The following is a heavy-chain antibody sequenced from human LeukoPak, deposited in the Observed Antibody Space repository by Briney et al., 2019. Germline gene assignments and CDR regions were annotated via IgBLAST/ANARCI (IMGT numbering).Heavy chain of an antibody. CDR2: INPNSGGT. V-gene: IGHV1-2*06. CDR3: ARPSSGSYYVSFDY. J-gene: IGHJ4*02. D-gene: IGHD1-26*01. CDR1: GHTFTGYY. Sequence: ASVKVSCKASGHTFTGYYMHWVRQAPGQGLEWMGRINPNSGGTNYAQKFQGRVTMTRDTSISTAYMELSRLRSDDTAVYYCARPSSGSYYVSFDYWGQGTLVTVSS.